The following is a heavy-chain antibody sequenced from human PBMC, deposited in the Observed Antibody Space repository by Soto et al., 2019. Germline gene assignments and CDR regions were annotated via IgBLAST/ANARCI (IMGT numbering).Heavy chain of an antibody. CDR3: VRQPGGVATPGDDY. CDR1: GYPFSAFD. D-gene: IGHD2-15*01. J-gene: IGHJ4*02. CDR2: MNPDSGDT. Sequence: QVQLVQSGAEVKKPGASVKVSCEASGYPFSAFDINWVRQAGGQGLEWMGWMNPDSGDTAFAQRVQDRITMTTSTSISTAYMELSRLTSDDTAVYFCVRQPGGVATPGDDYWGQGTLVTVSS. V-gene: IGHV1-8*01.